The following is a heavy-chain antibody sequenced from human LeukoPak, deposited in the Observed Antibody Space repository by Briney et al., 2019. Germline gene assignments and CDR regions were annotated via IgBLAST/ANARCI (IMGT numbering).Heavy chain of an antibody. CDR1: GGSVSSFY. J-gene: IGHJ1*01. V-gene: IGHV4-59*02. D-gene: IGHD2-2*01. CDR2: IYYSGST. Sequence: PSETLSLTCTVSGGSVSSFYWSWIRQPPGKGLEWIGYIYYSGSTNYNPSLKSRVTILVDTSKNQISLKLTPVTAADTAVYYCASFGYCSGTSCYGSHFLHWGQGTLVTVSP. CDR3: ASFGYCSGTSCYGSHFLH.